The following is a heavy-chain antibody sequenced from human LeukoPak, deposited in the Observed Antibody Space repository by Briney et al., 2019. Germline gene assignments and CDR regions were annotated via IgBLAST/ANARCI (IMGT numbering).Heavy chain of an antibody. CDR3: ARGRPLAVAGTRYFQH. J-gene: IGHJ1*01. V-gene: IGHV1-8*01. CDR1: VYTFTSYD. CDR2: MNPNSGNT. D-gene: IGHD6-19*01. Sequence: ASVKVSCKASVYTFTSYDINWVRQATGQGLEWMGWMNPNSGNTGYAQKFQGRVTMTRNTSISTAYMELSSLRSEDTAVYYCARGRPLAVAGTRYFQHWGQGTLVTVSS.